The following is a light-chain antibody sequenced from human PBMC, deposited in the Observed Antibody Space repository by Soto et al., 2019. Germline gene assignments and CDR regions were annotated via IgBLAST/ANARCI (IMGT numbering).Light chain of an antibody. V-gene: IGKV3-20*01. CDR1: QRISSIY. Sequence: EVELTQSPGTLSLSPGERATLSCRASQRISSIYLAWYQQKPGQAPRLLISGASSRATGIPDRFSGSGSETDFTLTISRLEPEDFAVYYCQQYGSPPGWTFGQGTKVEIK. CDR2: GAS. J-gene: IGKJ1*01. CDR3: QQYGSPPGWT.